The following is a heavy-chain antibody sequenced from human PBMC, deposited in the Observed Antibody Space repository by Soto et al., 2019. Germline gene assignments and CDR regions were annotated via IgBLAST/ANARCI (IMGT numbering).Heavy chain of an antibody. D-gene: IGHD2-8*01. CDR2: IYPSDSRT. CDR1: GYTFANYW. J-gene: IGHJ5*02. CDR3: ARQHGVDPANGWIDP. V-gene: IGHV5-51*01. Sequence: GESLKISCESSGYTFANYWIGWVRQVPGKGLEWVAIIYPSDSRTIYSPSFQGQVTISADLSSTTTYLQWSSLKASDTAIYYCARQHGVDPANGWIDPWGQGTLVTVSS.